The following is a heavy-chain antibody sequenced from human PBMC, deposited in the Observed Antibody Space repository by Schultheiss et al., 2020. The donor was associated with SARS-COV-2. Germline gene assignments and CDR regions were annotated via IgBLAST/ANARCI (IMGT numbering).Heavy chain of an antibody. Sequence: SETLSLTCAVYGGSFTTYYWSWIRQPPNKGLEWIGEINHGGSTNYNPSLKSRVTISVDTSKNQISLSLTSVTAADTAVYYCARAVWGNYGRDVYNWFDPWGQGTLVTVSS. CDR2: INHGGST. D-gene: IGHD4-11*01. CDR1: GGSFTTYY. V-gene: IGHV4-34*01. CDR3: ARAVWGNYGRDVYNWFDP. J-gene: IGHJ5*02.